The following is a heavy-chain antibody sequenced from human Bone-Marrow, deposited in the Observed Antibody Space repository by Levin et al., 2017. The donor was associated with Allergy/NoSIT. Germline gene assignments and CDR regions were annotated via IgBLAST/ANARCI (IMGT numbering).Heavy chain of an antibody. CDR3: ARPHSAAFSYAVDV. CDR1: GGLSVESNY. D-gene: IGHD3-16*01. Sequence: GGSLRLSCAVSGGLSVESNYMSWVRQAPGKGLEWVSVLYGAENTYYADSVRGRFFISRDNSKNMLYLQINSLRAEDTAVYYCARPHSAAFSYAVDVWGQGTTVTVSS. J-gene: IGHJ6*02. CDR2: LYGAENT. V-gene: IGHV3-53*01.